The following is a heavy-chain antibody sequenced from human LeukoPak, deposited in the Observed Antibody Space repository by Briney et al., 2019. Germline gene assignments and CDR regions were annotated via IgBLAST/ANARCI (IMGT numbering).Heavy chain of an antibody. CDR2: IKSKTDGGTT. CDR1: GFTFSNAW. J-gene: IGHJ5*02. V-gene: IGHV3-15*01. D-gene: IGHD2-2*01. Sequence: SGGSLRLSCAASGFTFSNAWMSWVRQAPGKGLEWVGRIKSKTDGGTTDYAAPVKGRFTISRDDSKNTLYLQMNSLKTEDTAVYYCTTTVGYCSSTSCHTSSWGQGTLVTVSS. CDR3: TTTVGYCSSTSCHTSS.